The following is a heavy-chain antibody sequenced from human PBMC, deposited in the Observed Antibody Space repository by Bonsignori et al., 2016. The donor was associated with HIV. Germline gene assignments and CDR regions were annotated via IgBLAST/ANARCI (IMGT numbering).Heavy chain of an antibody. CDR2: INPNSGGT. V-gene: IGHV1-2*02. Sequence: WVRQAPGQGLEWMGWINPNSGGTNYAQKFQGRVTMTRDTSISTAYMELSRLRSDDTAVYYCAIAAADSENDAFDIWGQGTMVTVSS. J-gene: IGHJ3*02. D-gene: IGHD6-13*01. CDR3: AIAAADSENDAFDI.